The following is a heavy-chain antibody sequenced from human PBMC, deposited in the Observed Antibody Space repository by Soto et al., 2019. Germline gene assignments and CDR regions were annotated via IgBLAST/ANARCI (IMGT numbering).Heavy chain of an antibody. CDR1: GFDVSVNL. D-gene: IGHD3-10*01. J-gene: IGHJ6*02. CDR3: VRENYYYGMDV. Sequence: GGSLILSCAASGFDVSVNLMNWVRQAPGKGLEWVSVINGGGSTDYADSVKGRFTISRDISRNALYLQLNSLRSEDTPVYYCVRENYYYGMDVWGQGTTVTGSS. CDR2: INGGGST. V-gene: IGHV3-66*01.